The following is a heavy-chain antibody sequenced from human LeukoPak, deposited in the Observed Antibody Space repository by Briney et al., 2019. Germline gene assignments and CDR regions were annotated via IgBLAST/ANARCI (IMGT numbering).Heavy chain of an antibody. CDR1: RFTFSGYA. J-gene: IGHJ4*02. CDR3: AKDRADQDSFDS. D-gene: IGHD2-2*01. CDR2: ISHDGSHT. V-gene: IGHV3-30*18. Sequence: SGGSLRLSCAASRFTFSGYAMYWVRQAPGKGLEWVAVISHDGSHTQHADSVKGRFTISRDNSKRTLYLQMNSLRPEDTAVYFCAKDRADQDSFDSWGQGTLVTVSS.